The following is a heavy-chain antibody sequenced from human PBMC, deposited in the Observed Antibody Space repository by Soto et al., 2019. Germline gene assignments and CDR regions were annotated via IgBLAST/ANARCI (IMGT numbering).Heavy chain of an antibody. CDR1: GGTFNSYG. J-gene: IGHJ4*02. D-gene: IGHD3-10*01. Sequence: QAHLAQSGAEVKRPGSSVTVSCKASGGTFNSYGISWVRQAPGHGLDWMGVIIPLYGTVNYAQKFQGRVSITADKSTSTAYMDLNSLRSDDTAVYYCARVRVIRGVIPSPSGLWGQGTLVTVAS. CDR2: IIPLYGTV. V-gene: IGHV1-69*06. CDR3: ARVRVIRGVIPSPSGL.